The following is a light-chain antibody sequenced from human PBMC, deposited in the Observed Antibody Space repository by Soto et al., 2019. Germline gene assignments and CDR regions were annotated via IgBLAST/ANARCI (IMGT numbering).Light chain of an antibody. V-gene: IGKV1-5*01. Sequence: DIRMTQSPSSFSSSTGDRVTITCRASQSISSWLAWYQQKPGKAPKLLIYDASSLESGVPSRFSGSGSGTEFTLTISSLQPDDFATYYCQQYNSYSPKTFGQGTKVDI. CDR3: QQYNSYSPKT. J-gene: IGKJ1*01. CDR1: QSISSW. CDR2: DAS.